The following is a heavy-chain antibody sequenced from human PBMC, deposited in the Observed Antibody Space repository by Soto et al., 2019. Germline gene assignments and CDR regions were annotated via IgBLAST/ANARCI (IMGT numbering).Heavy chain of an antibody. J-gene: IGHJ6*03. V-gene: IGHV1-18*01. CDR2: ISAYSGNT. CDR1: GYTFTGYG. D-gene: IGHD6-13*01. Sequence: ASVKVSCKASGYTFTGYGISWVRQAPGQGLEWMGWISAYSGNTNYAQKLQGRVTMTTDTSTSTAYMELRSLRSDDTAVYYCARLYSSSWGGTYYYYYYMDVWGKGTTVTVSS. CDR3: ARLYSSSWGGTYYYYYYMDV.